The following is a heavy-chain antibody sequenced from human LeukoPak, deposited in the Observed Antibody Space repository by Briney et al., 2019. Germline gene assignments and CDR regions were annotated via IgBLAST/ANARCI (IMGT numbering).Heavy chain of an antibody. D-gene: IGHD6-13*01. Sequence: TSETLSLTCTVSGGSISSSSYYWGWIRQPPGKGLEWIGSIYYSGSTYYNPSLKSRVTISVDTSKNQFSLKLSSVTAADTAVYYCAREAGYSSSCLLWYYYYYMDVWGKGTTVTVSS. CDR3: AREAGYSSSCLLWYYYYYMDV. CDR2: IYYSGST. CDR1: GGSISSSSYY. J-gene: IGHJ6*03. V-gene: IGHV4-39*07.